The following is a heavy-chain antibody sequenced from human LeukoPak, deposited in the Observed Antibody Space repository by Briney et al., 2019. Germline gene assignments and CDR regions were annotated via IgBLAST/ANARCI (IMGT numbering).Heavy chain of an antibody. CDR3: ARENSRGSGSGFDY. V-gene: IGHV3-30-3*01. D-gene: IGHD3-10*01. J-gene: IGHJ4*02. Sequence: GGSLRLSCAASGFTFSSYWMSWVRQAPGKGLEWVAVISYDGSNKYYADSVKGRFTISRDNSKNTLYLQMNSLRAEDTAVYYCARENSRGSGSGFDYWGQGTLVTVSS. CDR2: ISYDGSNK. CDR1: GFTFSSYW.